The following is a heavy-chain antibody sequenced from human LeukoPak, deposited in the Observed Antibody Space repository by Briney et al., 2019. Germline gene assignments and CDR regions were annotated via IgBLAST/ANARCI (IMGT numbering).Heavy chain of an antibody. CDR1: GLTFSSYA. D-gene: IGHD6-13*01. J-gene: IGHJ4*02. CDR3: AKQVWYSSSWYSDY. CDR2: ISGSGNST. V-gene: IGHV3-23*01. Sequence: PGGSLRLSCAASGLTFSSYAMSWVRQAPGKGLEWVSTISGSGNSTFYADSVKGRRFTISRDNSKNTLYLQMNSLRAEDTAVYYCAKQVWYSSSWYSDYWGQGILVTVSS.